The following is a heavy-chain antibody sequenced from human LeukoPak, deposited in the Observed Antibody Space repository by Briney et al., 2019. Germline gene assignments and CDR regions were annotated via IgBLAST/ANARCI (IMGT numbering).Heavy chain of an antibody. V-gene: IGHV1-24*01. CDR3: ATDGGRITMVRGVRAYYYYGMDV. CDR2: FDPEDGET. D-gene: IGHD3-10*01. J-gene: IGHJ6*02. CDR1: GYTLTELS. Sequence: ASVKVSCKVSGYTLTELSMHWVRQAPGKGLEWMGGFDPEDGETIYAQKFQGRVTMTEDTSTDTAYMELSSPRSEDTAVYYCATDGGRITMVRGVRAYYYYGMDVWGQGTTVTVSS.